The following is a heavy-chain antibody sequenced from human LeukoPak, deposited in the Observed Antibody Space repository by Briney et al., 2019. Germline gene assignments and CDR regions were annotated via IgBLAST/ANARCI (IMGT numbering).Heavy chain of an antibody. CDR2: ITYDGGNK. J-gene: IGHJ6*02. CDR3: ARDTPTTIFGVVVATYYHNGLDV. D-gene: IGHD3-3*01. V-gene: IGHV3-30-3*01. CDR1: GFTFSSYA. Sequence: PGGSLRLSCAASGFTFSSYAIHWVRQAPGKGLEWVALITYDGGNKYYADSVKGRFTISRDNSKNTMHLQLNSLKTEDTAVYYCARDTPTTIFGVVVATYYHNGLDVWGQGTTVTVSS.